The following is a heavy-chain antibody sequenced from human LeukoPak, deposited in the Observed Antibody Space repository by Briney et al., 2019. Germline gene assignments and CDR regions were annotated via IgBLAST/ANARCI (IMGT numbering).Heavy chain of an antibody. CDR2: ISSSGSTI. Sequence: GGSLRLSCAASGFTFSDYYMSWIRQAPGKGLEWVSYISSSGSTIYYADSVKGRFTISRDNAKNSLYLQMNSLRAEDTAVYYCARRETADYYYGMDVWGQGTTVTVSS. CDR1: GFTFSDYY. D-gene: IGHD2-21*02. CDR3: ARRETADYYYGMDV. J-gene: IGHJ6*02. V-gene: IGHV3-11*01.